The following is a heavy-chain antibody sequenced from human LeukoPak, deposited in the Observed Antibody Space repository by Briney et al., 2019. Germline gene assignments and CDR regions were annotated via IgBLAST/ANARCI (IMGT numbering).Heavy chain of an antibody. CDR2: INSDGSST. Sequence: GGSLRLSCAASGFTFSSYWMHWVRQAPGKGLVWVSRINSDGSSTSYADSVKGRFTISRDNAKNTLYLQMNSLRAEDTAVYYCARERYNWNRGLDPWGQGTLVTVSS. CDR1: GFTFSSYW. D-gene: IGHD1-20*01. V-gene: IGHV3-74*01. J-gene: IGHJ5*02. CDR3: ARERYNWNRGLDP.